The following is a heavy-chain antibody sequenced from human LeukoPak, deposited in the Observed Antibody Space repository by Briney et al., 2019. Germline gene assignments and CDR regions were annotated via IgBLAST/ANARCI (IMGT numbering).Heavy chain of an antibody. CDR3: AKDSGGTYFYDYYYMDI. J-gene: IGHJ6*03. D-gene: IGHD1-26*01. Sequence: GGSLRLSCAASGFSFSTYAMSWVRQAPGKGLEWVSAISAGGATIYYADSVKGRFTVSRDNSKNTLYLHMNSLRAEDTAIYYCAKDSGGTYFYDYYYMDIWGKGTTVTVSS. CDR1: GFSFSTYA. CDR2: ISAGGATI. V-gene: IGHV3-23*01.